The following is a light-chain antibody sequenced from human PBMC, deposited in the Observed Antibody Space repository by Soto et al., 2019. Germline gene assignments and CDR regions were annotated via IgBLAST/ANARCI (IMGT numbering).Light chain of an antibody. J-gene: IGLJ1*01. V-gene: IGLV2-14*03. Sequence: QSVLTQPASVSGSPGQSITISCTGTSSDVGAYDYVSWYQQHPDKAPKLMIYEVSYRPSGVSNRFSGSKSVNTATLTISGLQAEDEADYYCSPYTTSSTRVFGTGTTVTVL. CDR3: SPYTTSSTRV. CDR2: EVS. CDR1: SSDVGAYDY.